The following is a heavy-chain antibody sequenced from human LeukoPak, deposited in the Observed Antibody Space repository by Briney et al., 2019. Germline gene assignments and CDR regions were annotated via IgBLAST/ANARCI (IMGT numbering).Heavy chain of an antibody. CDR1: GFTFSSYG. V-gene: IGHV3-23*01. Sequence: GGSLRLSCAASGFTFSSYGMSWVRQAPGKGLEWVSAISGSGGSTYYADSVKGRFTISRDNSKNTLYLQMNSLRAEDTAVYYCAKIEVITMVRGGVFFDYWGQGTLVTVSS. J-gene: IGHJ4*02. CDR3: AKIEVITMVRGGVFFDY. D-gene: IGHD3-10*01. CDR2: ISGSGGST.